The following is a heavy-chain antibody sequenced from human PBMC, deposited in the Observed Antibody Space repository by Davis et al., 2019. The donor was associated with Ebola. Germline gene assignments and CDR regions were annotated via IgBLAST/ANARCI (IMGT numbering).Heavy chain of an antibody. CDR2: INPNGGAT. J-gene: IGHJ3*02. V-gene: IGHV1-2*06. Sequence: ASVKVSCKASGYTFTNYYMHWVRQAPGQGLEWMGRINPNGGATNYAQTFQGRVTMTTDPSISTAYMEMSGLRSDDAAVYYCARDTRRAYLDPQEAFDIWGQGTLVTVSS. D-gene: IGHD2/OR15-2a*01. CDR3: ARDTRRAYLDPQEAFDI. CDR1: GYTFTNYY.